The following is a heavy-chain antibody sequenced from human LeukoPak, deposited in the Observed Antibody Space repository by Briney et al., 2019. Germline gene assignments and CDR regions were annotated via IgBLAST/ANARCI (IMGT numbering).Heavy chain of an antibody. Sequence: PSETLSLTCTVSGGSISSSSYYWGWIRQPPGKGLEWIGSIYYSGSTYYNPSLKSRVTTSVDTSKNQFSLKLSSVTAADTAVYYCARQVRVGQSIAAAGTGDFDYWGQGTLVTVSS. V-gene: IGHV4-39*01. CDR2: IYYSGST. CDR3: ARQVRVGQSIAAAGTGDFDY. CDR1: GGSISSSSYY. J-gene: IGHJ4*02. D-gene: IGHD6-13*01.